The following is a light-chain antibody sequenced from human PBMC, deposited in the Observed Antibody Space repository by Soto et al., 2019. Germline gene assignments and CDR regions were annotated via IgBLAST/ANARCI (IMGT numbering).Light chain of an antibody. V-gene: IGKV1-9*01. J-gene: IGKJ2*01. Sequence: IQLTQSPSSLSASIGDRVTITCRASQDIASYLAWYQQKPGNAPKLLICAASTLHSGVPSRFSGSGSGTDFTLTISSLQPEDFVTYYCQQLNVNLLFGQGTKLEIK. CDR1: QDIASY. CDR2: AAS. CDR3: QQLNVNLL.